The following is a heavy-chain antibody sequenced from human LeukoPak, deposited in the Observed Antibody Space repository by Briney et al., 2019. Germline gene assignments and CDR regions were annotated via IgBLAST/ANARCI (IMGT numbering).Heavy chain of an antibody. Sequence: GGSLRLSCGFSGFTFSNYAMSWVRQAPGKGLEWISGITDSARSSYFADSVRGRFTISRDKSKNTLYLQMNSLRAEDTALYFCAKDGGGNCYDPIDYWGQGILVTVSS. D-gene: IGHD2-21*01. J-gene: IGHJ4*02. CDR3: AKDGGGNCYDPIDY. V-gene: IGHV3-23*01. CDR2: ITDSARSS. CDR1: GFTFSNYA.